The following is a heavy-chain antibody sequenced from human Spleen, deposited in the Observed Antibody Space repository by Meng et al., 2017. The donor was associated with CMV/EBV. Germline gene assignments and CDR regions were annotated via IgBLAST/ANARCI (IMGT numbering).Heavy chain of an antibody. Sequence: GGSLRLSCAASGFTFDDYGMYWVRQAPGKGLEWVAFIRYDGSNKFYADSVKGRFTISRDSSKNTLYLQMNSLRTEDTAVYHCAKDHPAGWELPSHWGLGTLVTVSS. D-gene: IGHD1-26*01. J-gene: IGHJ4*02. V-gene: IGHV3-30*02. CDR3: AKDHPAGWELPSH. CDR2: IRYDGSNK. CDR1: GFTFDDYG.